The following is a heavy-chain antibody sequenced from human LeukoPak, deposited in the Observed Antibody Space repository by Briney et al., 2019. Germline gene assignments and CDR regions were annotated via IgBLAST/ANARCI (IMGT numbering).Heavy chain of an antibody. CDR3: ARDGFIVVVPAASTFDY. D-gene: IGHD2-2*01. V-gene: IGHV4-39*07. Sequence: SETLSLTCTVSGGSISSSSYYWGWIRQPPGKGLEWIGSIYYSGSTYYNPSLKSRVTISVDTSKNQFSLKLSSVTAADTAVYYCARDGFIVVVPAASTFDYWGQGTLVTVSS. CDR2: IYYSGST. J-gene: IGHJ4*02. CDR1: GGSISSSSYY.